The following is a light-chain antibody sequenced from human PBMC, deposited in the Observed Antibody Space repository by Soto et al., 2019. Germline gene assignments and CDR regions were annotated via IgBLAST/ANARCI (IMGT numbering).Light chain of an antibody. CDR1: QSVNRD. CDR2: GAS. CDR3: QHYAKWPLT. Sequence: IVMTQSPATLSVSPGERATLSCRASQSVNRDLAWYRQEPGQPPRLLIYGASSRATGIPARFSGSGSGTEFTLTISSLQYEDFAVYYCQHYAKWPLTFGGGTKVDIK. V-gene: IGKV3-15*01. J-gene: IGKJ4*01.